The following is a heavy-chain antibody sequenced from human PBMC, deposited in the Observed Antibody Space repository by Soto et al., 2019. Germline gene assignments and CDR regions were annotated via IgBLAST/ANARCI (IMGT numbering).Heavy chain of an antibody. D-gene: IGHD3-9*01. V-gene: IGHV1-2*04. CDR3: ARDLRYFDWLIDP. CDR1: GYTFTGYY. J-gene: IGHJ5*02. Sequence: GASVKVSCKASGYTFTGYYMHWVRQAPGQGLEWMGWINPNSGGTNYAQKFQGWVTMTRDTSISTAYMELSRLRSDDTAVYYCARDLRYFDWLIDPWGQGTLVTVSS. CDR2: INPNSGGT.